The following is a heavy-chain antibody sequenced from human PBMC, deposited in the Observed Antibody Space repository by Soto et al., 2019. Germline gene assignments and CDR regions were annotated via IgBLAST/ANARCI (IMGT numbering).Heavy chain of an antibody. CDR1: GFTFSIYA. V-gene: IGHV3-23*01. CDR2: ISGSGDLA. CDR3: AKEIDHSVWGSESYPVP. Sequence: EVQLLESGGGLVQPGGSLRLSCAASGFTFSIYAMTWLRQAPGKGLEWVSAISGSGDLAYHADSVRGRFTISRDNSKNTLYRQMNSLRAEDTALYYCAKEIDHSVWGSESYPVPWGQGTRVMVS. J-gene: IGHJ4*02. D-gene: IGHD3-10*01.